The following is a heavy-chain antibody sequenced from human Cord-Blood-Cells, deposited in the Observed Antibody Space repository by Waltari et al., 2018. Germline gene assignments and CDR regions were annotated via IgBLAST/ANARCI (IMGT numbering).Heavy chain of an antibody. V-gene: IGHV3-23*01. D-gene: IGHD2-2*02. J-gene: IGHJ4*02. CDR2: ISGSGGST. Sequence: EVQLLESGGGLVQPGGSLRLSCAAPGFTFSSYALSWVRQAPGKGLEWVSAISGSGGSTYYADSVKSRFTISRDNSKNTLYLQMNSLRAEDTAVYYCAKVGGVPAAILIHFDYWGQGTLVTVSS. CDR1: GFTFSSYA. CDR3: AKVGGVPAAILIHFDY.